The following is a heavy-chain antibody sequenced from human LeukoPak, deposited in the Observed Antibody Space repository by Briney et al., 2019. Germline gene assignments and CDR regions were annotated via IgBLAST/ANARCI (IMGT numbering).Heavy chain of an antibody. D-gene: IGHD3-10*01. V-gene: IGHV3-23*01. J-gene: IGHJ4*02. CDR3: AKDSTPKYYYGSGSYLADY. CDR1: GFTVSSNY. CDR2: ISGSGGST. Sequence: GGPLRLSCAASGFTVSSNYMSWVRQAPGKGLEWVSAISGSGGSTYYADSVKGRFTISRDNSKNTLYLQMNSLRAEDTAVYYCAKDSTPKYYYGSGSYLADYWGQGTLVTVSS.